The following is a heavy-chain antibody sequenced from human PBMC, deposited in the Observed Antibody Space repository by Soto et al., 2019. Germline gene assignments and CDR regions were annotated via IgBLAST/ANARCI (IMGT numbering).Heavy chain of an antibody. J-gene: IGHJ4*02. Sequence: PGGSLRLSCAASGFPFSSYAMSWVRQAPGKGLEWVSAISGSGGSTYYADSVKGRFTISRDNSKNTLYLQMNSLRAEDTAVYYCAKDKVGTVTTCFDYWGQGTLVTVSS. D-gene: IGHD4-17*01. CDR3: AKDKVGTVTTCFDY. V-gene: IGHV3-23*01. CDR1: GFPFSSYA. CDR2: ISGSGGST.